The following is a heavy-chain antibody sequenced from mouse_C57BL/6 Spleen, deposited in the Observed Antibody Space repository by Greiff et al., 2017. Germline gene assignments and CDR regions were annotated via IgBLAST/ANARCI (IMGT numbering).Heavy chain of an antibody. Sequence: EVQLVESEGGLVQPGSSMKLSCTASGFTFSDYYMAWVRQVPEKGLEWVANINYDGSSTYYLDSLKSRFIISRDNAKNILYLQMSSLKSEDTATYYCARGGVWAFDYWGQGTTLTVSS. D-gene: IGHD4-1*01. CDR3: ARGGVWAFDY. CDR1: GFTFSDYY. V-gene: IGHV5-16*01. J-gene: IGHJ2*01. CDR2: INYDGSST.